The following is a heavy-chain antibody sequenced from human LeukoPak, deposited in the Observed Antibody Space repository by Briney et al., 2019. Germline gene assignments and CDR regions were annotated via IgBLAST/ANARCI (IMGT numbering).Heavy chain of an antibody. CDR1: GYSISSGYY. CDR3: AGDKETTGNGRRNWFDL. Sequence: SETLSLTCAVSGYSISSGYYWGWIRPPPGKGLQWIESIFQGGYSYYNPSLKSRVTISVDTSRNQFSLKLSTVTAADTAVYYCAGDKETTGNGRRNWFDLWGQGTLVTVSS. CDR2: IFQGGYS. D-gene: IGHD1-1*01. J-gene: IGHJ5*02. V-gene: IGHV4-38-2*01.